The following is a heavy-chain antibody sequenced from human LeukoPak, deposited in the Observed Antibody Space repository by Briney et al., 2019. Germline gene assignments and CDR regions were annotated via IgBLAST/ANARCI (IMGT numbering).Heavy chain of an antibody. CDR3: TYYEQHGSGSF. V-gene: IGHV3-21*04. Sequence: GGSLRLSCAASGFTLTSYNMNWVRQAPGKGLEWVSSITSSSDYIYYADSVKGRFTVSRDNAKNSLYLQMNSLKTEDTAVYYCTYYEQHGSGSFWGQGTLVTVSS. D-gene: IGHD3-10*01. CDR1: GFTLTSYN. CDR2: ITSSSDYI. J-gene: IGHJ4*02.